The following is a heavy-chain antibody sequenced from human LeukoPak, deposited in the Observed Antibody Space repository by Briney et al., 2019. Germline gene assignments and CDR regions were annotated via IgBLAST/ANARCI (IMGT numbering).Heavy chain of an antibody. Sequence: GGSLRLSCAASGFTFSSYAMSWVRQAPGKGLEWVSAISGSGGSTYYADSVKGRLTISRDNSKNTLYLQMNSLRAEDTAVYYCAKDRSRYCSSTSCYTPYNWFDPWGQGTLVTVSS. D-gene: IGHD2-2*02. CDR2: ISGSGGST. CDR1: GFTFSSYA. J-gene: IGHJ5*02. CDR3: AKDRSRYCSSTSCYTPYNWFDP. V-gene: IGHV3-23*01.